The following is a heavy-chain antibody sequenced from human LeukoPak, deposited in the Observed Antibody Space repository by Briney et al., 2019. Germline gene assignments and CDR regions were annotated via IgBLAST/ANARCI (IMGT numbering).Heavy chain of an antibody. J-gene: IGHJ4*02. CDR1: GGTFSSYA. Sequence: SVKVSCKASGGTFSSYAISWVRQAPGQGLEWMGRIIPILGIANYAQKFQGRVTITADESTSTAYMELSSLRSEDTAVYYCATRTKYCSSTSCYYSIDYWGQGTLVTVSS. CDR3: ATRTKYCSSTSCYYSIDY. V-gene: IGHV1-69*04. CDR2: IIPILGIA. D-gene: IGHD2-2*01.